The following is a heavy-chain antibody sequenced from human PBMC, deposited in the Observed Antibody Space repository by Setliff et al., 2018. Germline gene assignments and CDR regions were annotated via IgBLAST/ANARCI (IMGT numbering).Heavy chain of an antibody. Sequence: GESLKISCKGSGYSFTNYWIAWVRQMPGKGLEWMGIIFPGDSKIIYSPSFQGQVTISADKSTSTAYLQWSGLKTSDTAIYYCARDGYSASDVFDFWGQGTMVTVSS. CDR2: IFPGDSKI. J-gene: IGHJ3*01. D-gene: IGHD4-4*01. CDR3: ARDGYSASDVFDF. V-gene: IGHV5-51*01. CDR1: GYSFTNYW.